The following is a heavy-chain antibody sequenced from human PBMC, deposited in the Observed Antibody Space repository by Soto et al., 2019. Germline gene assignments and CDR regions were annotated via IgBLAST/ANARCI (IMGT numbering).Heavy chain of an antibody. V-gene: IGHV4-30-2*01. D-gene: IGHD6-19*01. J-gene: IGHJ4*02. CDR3: ARGGLLPDY. Sequence: QLQLQESGSGLVKPSQTLSLTCAVSGASTSSGGYSWSWLRQPPGKGLEWIGYISHSGSTYYNPSLKSRVTISVDRSKNQFSLKLSFVTAADTAVYYCARGGLLPDYWGQGTLVTVSS. CDR1: GASTSSGGYS. CDR2: ISHSGST.